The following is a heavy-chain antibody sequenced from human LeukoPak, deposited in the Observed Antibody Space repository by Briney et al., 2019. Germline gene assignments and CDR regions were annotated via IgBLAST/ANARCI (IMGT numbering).Heavy chain of an antibody. V-gene: IGHV3-74*01. CDR3: ARDRITDFWSGYYTNYFDY. D-gene: IGHD3-3*01. J-gene: IGHJ4*02. CDR2: INNDGTAT. Sequence: PGGSLRLSCAASGFTFSAYWMHWVRQVPGKGLVWVSRINNDGTATFFADSVKGRFTISRDNAKNSLFLQMNSLRAEDTAVYYCARDRITDFWSGYYTNYFDYWGQGTLVTVSS. CDR1: GFTFSAYW.